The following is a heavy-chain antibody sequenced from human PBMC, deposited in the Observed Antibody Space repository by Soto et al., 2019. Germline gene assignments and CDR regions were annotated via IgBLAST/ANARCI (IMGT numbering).Heavy chain of an antibody. J-gene: IGHJ4*02. Sequence: GGSLRLSCAASGFTFSSYGMHWVRQAPGKGLEWVAVIWYDGSNKYYADSVKGRFTISRDNSKNTLYLQMNSLRAEDTAVYYCAREAGMYSSSWYYKGQGWGQGTLVTVSS. V-gene: IGHV3-33*01. CDR2: IWYDGSNK. CDR3: AREAGMYSSSWYYKGQG. D-gene: IGHD6-13*01. CDR1: GFTFSSYG.